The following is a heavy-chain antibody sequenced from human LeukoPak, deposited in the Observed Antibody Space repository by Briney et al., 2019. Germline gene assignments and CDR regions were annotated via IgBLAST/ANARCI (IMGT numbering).Heavy chain of an antibody. CDR1: GGSFSGYY. V-gene: IGHV4-34*01. CDR3: ARHNEGGPFVSFTLTGYYDY. CDR2: INHSGST. J-gene: IGHJ4*02. Sequence: SETLSLTCAVYGGSFSGYYWSWIRQPPGKGLEWIGEINHSGSTNYNPSLKSRVTISVDTSKNQFSLKLSSVTAADTAVYYCARHNEGGPFVSFTLTGYYDYWGQGTLVTVSS. D-gene: IGHD3-9*01.